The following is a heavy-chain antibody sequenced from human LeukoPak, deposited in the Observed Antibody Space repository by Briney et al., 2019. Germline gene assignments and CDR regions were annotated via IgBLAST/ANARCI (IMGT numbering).Heavy chain of an antibody. V-gene: IGHV4-59*01. CDR2: IYYSGST. J-gene: IGHJ3*02. CDR3: ARDTNDAFDI. Sequence: SETLSLTCTVSGGSISSYYWSWIRQPPGKGLEWNGYIYYSGSTNYNPSLKSRVTISVDTSKNQFSLKLSSVTAADTAVYYCARDTNDAFDIWGQGTMVTVSS. D-gene: IGHD1-1*01. CDR1: GGSISSYY.